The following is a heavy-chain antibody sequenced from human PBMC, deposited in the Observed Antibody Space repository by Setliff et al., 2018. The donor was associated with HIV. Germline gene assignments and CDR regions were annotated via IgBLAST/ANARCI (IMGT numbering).Heavy chain of an antibody. CDR1: GGSISSGSYY. V-gene: IGHV4-61*09. D-gene: IGHD3-9*01. CDR2: IYTSGST. CDR3: ARTDWARTSYYYYYGMNV. Sequence: PSETLSLTCTVSGGSISSGSYYWSWIRQPAGKGLEWIGHIYTSGSTNYNPSLKSRVTISVDTSKNQFSLKLSSVTAADTAMYYCARTDWARTSYYYYYGMNVWGQGTTVTVSS. J-gene: IGHJ6*02.